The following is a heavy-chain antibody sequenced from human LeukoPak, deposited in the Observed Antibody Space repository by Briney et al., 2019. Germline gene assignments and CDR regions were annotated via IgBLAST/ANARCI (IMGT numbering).Heavy chain of an antibody. CDR3: AKTVSGSYSYQGGDY. CDR1: GFTFSSNY. CDR2: ISGSGGSA. V-gene: IGHV3-23*01. D-gene: IGHD3-10*01. J-gene: IGHJ4*02. Sequence: PGGSLRLSCAASGFTFSSNYMSWVRQAPGKGLEWVSAISGSGGSAYYADSVKGRFTISRDNSKNTLYLQMNSLRAEDTAVYYCAKTVSGSYSYQGGDYWGQGTLVTVSS.